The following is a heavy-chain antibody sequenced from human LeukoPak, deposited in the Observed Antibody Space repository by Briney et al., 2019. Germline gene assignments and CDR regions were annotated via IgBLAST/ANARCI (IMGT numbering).Heavy chain of an antibody. CDR1: GYTFTGYY. Sequence: ASVKVSCKASGYTFTGYYMHWVRQAPGQGLEWMGWINPNSGGTNYAQKFQGRVTMTRDTSTSTVYMELSSLRSEDTAVYYCARGTEYSYGLDYWGQGTLVTVSS. V-gene: IGHV1-2*02. CDR2: INPNSGGT. D-gene: IGHD5-18*01. J-gene: IGHJ4*02. CDR3: ARGTEYSYGLDY.